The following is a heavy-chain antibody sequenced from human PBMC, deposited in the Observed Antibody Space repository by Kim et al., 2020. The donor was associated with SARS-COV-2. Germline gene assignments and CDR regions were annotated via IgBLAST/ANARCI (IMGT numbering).Heavy chain of an antibody. CDR3: SRGGITMIVVVTM. CDR1: GFTFSSYS. CDR2: ISSSSSYI. V-gene: IGHV3-21*01. D-gene: IGHD3-22*01. J-gene: IGHJ4*02. Sequence: GGSLRLSCAASGFTFSSYSMNWVRQAQGKGLEWVSSISSSSSYIYYADSVKGRFTISRDNAKNSLYLQMNSLRAEDTAVYYCSRGGITMIVVVTMWGQGTLDTVSS.